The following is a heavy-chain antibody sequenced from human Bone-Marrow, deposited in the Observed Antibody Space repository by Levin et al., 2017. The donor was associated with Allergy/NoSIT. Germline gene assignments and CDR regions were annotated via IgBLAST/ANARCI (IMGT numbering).Heavy chain of an antibody. CDR2: LSKSGGTT. J-gene: IGHJ4*02. D-gene: IGHD1-1*01. CDR3: AKGDWNAN. V-gene: IGHV3-23*01. Sequence: PGGSLRLSCAASGFTFSNSAMSWVRQAPGKGLEWVSTLSKSGGTTYHADSVKGRFTISRDNSKSTLSLQMDSLRAEDTAVYYCAKGDWNANWGQGTLVTVSS. CDR1: GFTFSNSA.